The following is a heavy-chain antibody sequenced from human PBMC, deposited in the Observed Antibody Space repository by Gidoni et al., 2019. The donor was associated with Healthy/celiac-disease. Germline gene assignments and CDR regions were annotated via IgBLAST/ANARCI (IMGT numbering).Heavy chain of an antibody. Sequence: EVQLVESGGGLVQPGGSLGLSCAASGFTFSSYEMNWVRQAPGKGLEWVSYISSSGSTIYYADSVKGRFTISRDNAKNSLYLQMNSLRAEDTAVYYCARETPKFRHYYYYGMDVWGQGTTVTVSS. V-gene: IGHV3-48*03. CDR3: ARETPKFRHYYYYGMDV. D-gene: IGHD2-21*01. CDR1: GFTFSSYE. J-gene: IGHJ6*02. CDR2: ISSSGSTI.